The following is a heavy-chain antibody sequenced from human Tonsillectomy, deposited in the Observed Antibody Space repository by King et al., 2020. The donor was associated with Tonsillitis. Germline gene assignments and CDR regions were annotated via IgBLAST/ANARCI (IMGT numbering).Heavy chain of an antibody. J-gene: IGHJ2*01. Sequence: VQLQESGPGLVKPSETLSLTCTVSGGSISSYYWSWIRQPPGKGLEWIWYIYYSWSTNSNPSLKSRVTISVHTSKNHFSLKLSSVTAADTAVYYGARRGCRSTSGYAGWYFDHWGRGTLVTVSS. V-gene: IGHV4-59*01. D-gene: IGHD2-2*01. CDR3: ARRGCRSTSGYAGWYFDH. CDR2: IYYSWST. CDR1: GGSISSYY.